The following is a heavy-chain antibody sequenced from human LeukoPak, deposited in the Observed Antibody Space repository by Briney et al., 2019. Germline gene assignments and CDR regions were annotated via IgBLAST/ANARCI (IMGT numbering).Heavy chain of an antibody. D-gene: IGHD3-10*02. V-gene: IGHV3-48*03. CDR2: ISSSGSTI. Sequence: PGGSLRLSCAASGFTFSSYEMNWVRQAPGKGLEWVSYISSSGSTIYYADSVKGRFTISRDNAKNSPYLQMNSLRAEDTAVYYCARRGWSGGMDVWGKGTTVTVSS. CDR3: ARRGWSGGMDV. J-gene: IGHJ6*04. CDR1: GFTFSSYE.